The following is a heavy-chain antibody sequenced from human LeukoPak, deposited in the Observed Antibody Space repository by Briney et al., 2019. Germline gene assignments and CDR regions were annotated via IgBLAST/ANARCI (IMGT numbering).Heavy chain of an antibody. Sequence: GGSLRLSCAASGFTFSDYYMSWIRQAPGKGLEWVSYISSSRSTIYYADSVKGRFTISRDNAKNSLYLQMNSLRAEDTALYYCAKDIGSGSGNDAFDIWGQGTMVTVSS. CDR3: AKDIGSGSGNDAFDI. CDR2: ISSSRSTI. V-gene: IGHV3-11*01. D-gene: IGHD1-26*01. J-gene: IGHJ3*02. CDR1: GFTFSDYY.